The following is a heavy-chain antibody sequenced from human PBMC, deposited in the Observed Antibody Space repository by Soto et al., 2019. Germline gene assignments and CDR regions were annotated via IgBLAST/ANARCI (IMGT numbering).Heavy chain of an antibody. CDR3: ARDNPTGPRIPWGGRDYYYYGMDV. CDR2: IYYSGST. CDR1: GCCVSSGSYY. Sequence: SETLSLTCTVSGCCVSSGSYYWSWIRQPPGKGLEWIGYIYYSGSTNYNPSLKSRVTISVDTSKNQFSLKLSSVTAADTAVYYCARDNPTGPRIPWGGRDYYYYGMDVWGQGTTVT. D-gene: IGHD3-16*01. J-gene: IGHJ6*02. V-gene: IGHV4-61*01.